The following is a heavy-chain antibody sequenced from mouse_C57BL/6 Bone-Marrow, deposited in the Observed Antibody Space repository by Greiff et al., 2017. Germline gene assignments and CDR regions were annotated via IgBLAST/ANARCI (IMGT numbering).Heavy chain of an antibody. CDR1: GYTFTSYW. Sequence: VQLKQPGAELVKPGASVKLSCKASGYTFTSYWMHWVKQRPGQGLEWIGMIHPNSGSTNYNEKFKSKATLTVDKSSSTAYMQLSSLTSEDSAVYYCARESYYYVFAYWGQGTLVTVSA. CDR2: IHPNSGST. CDR3: ARESYYYVFAY. V-gene: IGHV1-64*01. J-gene: IGHJ3*01. D-gene: IGHD1-1*01.